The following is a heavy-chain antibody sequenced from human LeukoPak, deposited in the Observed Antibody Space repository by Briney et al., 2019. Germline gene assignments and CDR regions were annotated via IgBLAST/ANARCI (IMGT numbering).Heavy chain of an antibody. CDR3: ARGFFVRENPGSWFDR. D-gene: IGHD3-10*02. CDR1: GVPHSSGSYP. V-gene: IGHV4-30-2*01. CDR2: IYHTGYT. J-gene: IGHJ5*02. Sequence: SETLSLTCAVSGVPHSSGSYPWHWLRQPPGKGLEWIGYIYHTGYTFYSPSLKSRLPISVDRSKNQFSLRLTSVTAAETAVYYCARGFFVRENPGSWFDRWGQGTLVTVSP.